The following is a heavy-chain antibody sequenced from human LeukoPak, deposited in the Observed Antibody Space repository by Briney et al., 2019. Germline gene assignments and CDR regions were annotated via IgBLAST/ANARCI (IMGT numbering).Heavy chain of an antibody. CDR3: ARDRQCGY. CDR1: AFIFNNYA. J-gene: IGHJ4*02. Sequence: GGSLRLSCAASAFIFNNYAMTWVRQAPGKGLEWVSTISSSGASTYYADPVKGRFTISRDNSKNTLYLHMNSLRADDTAVYYCARDRQCGYWGQGTLVTVSS. V-gene: IGHV3-23*01. CDR2: ISSSGAST. D-gene: IGHD2-21*01.